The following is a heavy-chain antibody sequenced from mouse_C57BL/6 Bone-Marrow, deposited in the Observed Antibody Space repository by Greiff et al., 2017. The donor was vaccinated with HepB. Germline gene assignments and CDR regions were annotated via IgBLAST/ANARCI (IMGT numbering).Heavy chain of an antibody. J-gene: IGHJ4*01. D-gene: IGHD2-1*01. CDR1: GYTFTSYW. CDR2: IHPNSGST. Sequence: QVQLKQPGAELVKPGASVKLSCKASGYTFTSYWMHWVKQRPGQGLEWIGMIHPNSGSTNYNEKFKSKATLTVDKSSSTAYMQLSSLTSEDSAVYYCARSYGNPYGYWGQGTSVTVSS. CDR3: ARSYGNPYGY. V-gene: IGHV1-64*01.